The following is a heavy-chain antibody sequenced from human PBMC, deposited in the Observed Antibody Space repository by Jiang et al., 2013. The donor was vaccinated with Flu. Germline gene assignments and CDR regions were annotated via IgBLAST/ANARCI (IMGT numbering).Heavy chain of an antibody. CDR3: AKDLTVFCAGDCSLFEY. CDR2: YLLYGGVD. J-gene: IGHJ4*02. D-gene: IGHD2-21*01. V-gene: IGHV3-30*18. CDR1: GFTFSTSG. Sequence: RLSCAASGFTFSTSGMHWVAPGSRQGAWSGWQLYLLYGGVDSYADSVKGRFTISRDDSNNTVFLQMMSLRPEDTAVYYCAKDLTVFCAGDCSLFEYWGQGTLVTVSS.